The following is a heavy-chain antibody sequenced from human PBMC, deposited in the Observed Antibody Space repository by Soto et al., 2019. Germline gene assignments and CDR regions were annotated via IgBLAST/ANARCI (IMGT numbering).Heavy chain of an antibody. J-gene: IGHJ6*02. CDR3: YYYGMDV. V-gene: IGHV3-49*04. Sequence: PGGSLRLSCTASGFTFGDYAMSWVRQAPGKGLEWVGFIRSKAYGGTTEYAASVKGRFTISRDDSKSIAYLQMNSLKTEDTAVYYYYYYGMDVWGQGTTVTVSS. CDR1: GFTFGDYA. CDR2: IRSKAYGGTT.